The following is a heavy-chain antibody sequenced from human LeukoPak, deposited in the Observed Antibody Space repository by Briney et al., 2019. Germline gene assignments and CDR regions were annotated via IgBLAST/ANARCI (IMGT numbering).Heavy chain of an antibody. V-gene: IGHV3-53*01. D-gene: IGHD2-2*01. J-gene: IGHJ4*02. CDR1: GFTFSSYA. Sequence: GRSLRLSCAASGFTFSSYAMSWVRQAPGKGLEWVSVIYSGGSTYYADSVKGRFTISRDNSKNTLYLQMNSLRAEDTAVYYCASTGVPAAMRRGIEYWGQGTLVTVSS. CDR2: IYSGGST. CDR3: ASTGVPAAMRRGIEY.